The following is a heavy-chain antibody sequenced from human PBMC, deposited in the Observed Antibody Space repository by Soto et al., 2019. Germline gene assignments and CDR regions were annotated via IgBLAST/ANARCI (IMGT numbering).Heavy chain of an antibody. V-gene: IGHV3-30-3*01. CDR1: GFTFSSYA. CDR3: AREDY. CDR2: ISYDGSNK. Sequence: QVQLVESGGGVVQPGTSLRLYCAASGFTFSSYAMHWVRQAPGKGLEWVAVISYDGSNKYYADSVKGRFTISRDNSKNTLYLQMNSLRAEDTAVYYCAREDYWGQGTLVTVSS. J-gene: IGHJ4*02.